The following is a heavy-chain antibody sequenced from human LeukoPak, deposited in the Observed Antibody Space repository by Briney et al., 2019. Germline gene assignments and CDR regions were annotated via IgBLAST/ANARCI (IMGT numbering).Heavy chain of an antibody. Sequence: PGGSLRLSCAASGFTFSSYEMNWVRQAPGKGLEWVSYISSSGSTIYYADSVKGRFTVSRDNSKNTLFLRMNGLRAEDTAVYYCAKDQGGLLLDYWGQGTLVTVSS. J-gene: IGHJ4*02. CDR1: GFTFSSYE. D-gene: IGHD2-21*01. CDR3: AKDQGGLLLDY. V-gene: IGHV3-48*03. CDR2: ISSSGSTI.